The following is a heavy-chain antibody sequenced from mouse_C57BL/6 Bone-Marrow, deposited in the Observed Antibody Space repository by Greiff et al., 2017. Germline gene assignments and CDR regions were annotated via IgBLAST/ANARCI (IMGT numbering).Heavy chain of an antibody. J-gene: IGHJ3*01. CDR2: INSAGGST. CDR3: ARYEYDGFAY. V-gene: IGHV5-2*01. D-gene: IGHD2-4*01. CDR1: EYAFPSHY. Sequence: EVQLVESGGGLVQPGESLKLSCESNEYAFPSHYMSWVRKTPGKRLELVAAINSAGGSTYYPDTMEGRFIISRDNTKTTLYLQMSSLRSEDTALYDGARYEYDGFAYWGQGTLVTVSA.